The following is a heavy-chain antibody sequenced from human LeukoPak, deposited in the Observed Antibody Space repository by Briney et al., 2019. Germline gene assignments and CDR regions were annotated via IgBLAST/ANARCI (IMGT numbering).Heavy chain of an antibody. CDR3: AKDKYSSSWLHAFDI. CDR1: GFTFSSYG. V-gene: IGHV3-30*18. CDR2: ISYDGSNK. D-gene: IGHD6-13*01. Sequence: GGSLRLSCAASGFTFSSYGMHWVRQAPGKGLEWVAVISYDGSNKYYADSVKGRFTISRDNSKNTLYLQMNSLRAEDTAVYYCAKDKYSSSWLHAFDIWGQGTMITVSS. J-gene: IGHJ3*02.